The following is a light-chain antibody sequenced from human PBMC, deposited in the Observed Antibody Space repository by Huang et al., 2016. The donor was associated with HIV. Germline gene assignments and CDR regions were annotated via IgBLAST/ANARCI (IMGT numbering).Light chain of an antibody. Sequence: DIQMTQSPSSLSASVGDRVTITCRASQNIETYLNWYQQKPGKSPKLLIFAASILQSGVPSRFSGSGSGTYFTLTISSLQPEDFATFYCQQSYSTPLTFGGGTKVEI. CDR1: QNIETY. J-gene: IGKJ4*01. CDR2: AAS. V-gene: IGKV1-39*01. CDR3: QQSYSTPLT.